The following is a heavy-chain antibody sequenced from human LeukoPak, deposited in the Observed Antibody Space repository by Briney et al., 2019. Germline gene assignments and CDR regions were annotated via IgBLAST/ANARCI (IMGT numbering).Heavy chain of an antibody. CDR2: IYYSGST. Sequence: SETLSLTCTVSGGSISSHYWRWIRQPPGKGLEWIGYIYYSGSTNYNPSLKSRVTISVDTSKNQFSLKLSSVTAAGTAVYYCARDRFGIVAGEFDYWGQGTLVTVSS. D-gene: IGHD5-12*01. J-gene: IGHJ4*02. CDR1: GGSISSHY. V-gene: IGHV4-59*11. CDR3: ARDRFGIVAGEFDY.